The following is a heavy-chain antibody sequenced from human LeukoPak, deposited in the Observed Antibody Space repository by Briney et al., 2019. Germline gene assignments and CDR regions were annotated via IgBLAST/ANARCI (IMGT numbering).Heavy chain of an antibody. CDR1: GGSISSYY. J-gene: IGHJ4*02. D-gene: IGHD3-16*01. V-gene: IGHV4-59*12. CDR3: ARVGDYALKD. CDR2: IYYSGST. Sequence: SETLSLTCTVSGGSISSYYWSWIRQPPGKGLEWIGYIYYSGSTNYNPSLKSRVTMSVDTSKNQCTLKLSSVTAADTAVYYCARVGDYALKDWGQGTLVTVSS.